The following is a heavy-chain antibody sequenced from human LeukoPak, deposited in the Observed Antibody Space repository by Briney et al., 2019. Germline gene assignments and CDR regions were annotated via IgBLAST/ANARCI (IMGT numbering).Heavy chain of an antibody. V-gene: IGHV1-46*01. CDR2: INPSGGST. CDR1: GYTFTNYY. D-gene: IGHD6-19*01. CDR3: ARGRTTQSYASSGFYPRDY. J-gene: IGHJ4*02. Sequence: ASVKVSCKASGYTFTNYYIHWVRQAPGQGLEWMGMINPSGGSTVYAQMLQGRLTMTRDLSSRTVYMELNSLTSEDTAVYYCARGRTTQSYASSGFYPRDYWGQRTVVTVSS.